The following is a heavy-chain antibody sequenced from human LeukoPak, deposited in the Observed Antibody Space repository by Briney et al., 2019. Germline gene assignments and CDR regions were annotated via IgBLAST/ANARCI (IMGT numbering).Heavy chain of an antibody. D-gene: IGHD1-26*01. CDR2: ISSSSSYI. CDR1: GFTFSSYS. CDR3: VRDLLGWELHYFDY. J-gene: IGHJ4*02. Sequence: GGSLRLSCAASGFTFSSYSMNWVRQAPGKGLEWVSSISSSSSYIYYADSVKGRFTISRDNARNSLYLQMNSLRAEDTAVYYCVRDLLGWELHYFDYWGQGTLVTVSS. V-gene: IGHV3-21*01.